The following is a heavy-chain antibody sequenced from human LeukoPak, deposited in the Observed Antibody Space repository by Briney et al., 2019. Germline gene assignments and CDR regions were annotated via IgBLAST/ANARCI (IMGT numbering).Heavy chain of an antibody. CDR2: MYISGST. CDR1: GGSMSSYY. V-gene: IGHV4-4*07. Sequence: PSETLSLTCTVSGGSMSSYYWSWIRQPAGKGLEWIGRMYISGSTNYNPSLKSRVTMSVDTSKNQFSLKLSSVTAADTAVYYCARELIDHWFDPWGQGTLVTVSS. J-gene: IGHJ5*02. CDR3: ARELIDHWFDP.